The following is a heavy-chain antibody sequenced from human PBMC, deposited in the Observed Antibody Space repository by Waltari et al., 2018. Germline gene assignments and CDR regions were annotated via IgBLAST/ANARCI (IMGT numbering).Heavy chain of an antibody. Sequence: EVQVVVSGGGLVKPGGSLRLSCAASGFTFNTAWMSWVRRAPGRGLEWVGHIKRRTDGGTTDFATPVKGRFSISRDDSKNTLSLQMNSLKTEDTAMYYCTTGGAYFPFWGQGTLVTVSS. V-gene: IGHV3-15*01. CDR1: GFTFNTAW. CDR2: IKRRTDGGTT. CDR3: TTGGAYFPF. J-gene: IGHJ4*02. D-gene: IGHD3-16*01.